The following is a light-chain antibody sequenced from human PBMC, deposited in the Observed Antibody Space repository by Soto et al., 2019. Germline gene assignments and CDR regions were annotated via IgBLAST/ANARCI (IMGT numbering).Light chain of an antibody. J-gene: IGLJ1*01. CDR2: EVS. Sequence: QSVLTQPASVSGSPGQSITISCTGTSSDVGGYNYVSWYQQHPGKAPKLMIYEVSNRPSGVSNRFSGSKSGNTASLTISGLQAEDEADYYCSSYTSSSTFPYVFGTGTKLTVL. CDR1: SSDVGGYNY. V-gene: IGLV2-14*01. CDR3: SSYTSSSTFPYV.